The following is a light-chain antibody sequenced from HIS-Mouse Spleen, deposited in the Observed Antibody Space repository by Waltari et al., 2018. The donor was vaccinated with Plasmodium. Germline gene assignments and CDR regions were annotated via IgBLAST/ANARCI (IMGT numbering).Light chain of an antibody. CDR1: KLGYKY. Sequence: SYELTQPPSVSVSPGQTASITCSADKLGYKYACWYQQKPGQSPVLVIYQDSKRPSGIPERLSGSNSGNTATLTISGTQAMDEADYYCQAWDSSTVVFGGGTKLTVL. CDR3: QAWDSSTVV. CDR2: QDS. J-gene: IGLJ2*01. V-gene: IGLV3-1*01.